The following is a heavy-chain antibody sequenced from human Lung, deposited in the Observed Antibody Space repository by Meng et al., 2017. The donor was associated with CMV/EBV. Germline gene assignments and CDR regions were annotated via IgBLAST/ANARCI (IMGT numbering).Heavy chain of an antibody. Sequence: SQTLSLTCAISGDSVSSNSAAWNWIRQSPSRGLEWLGRTYYRSKWYDDYAMAVKSRITINPDTSKNQFSLQLNSVTPEDTAAYYCARDYYDSGAYYYTEEYYHGLDVWGQGTXVTVSS. CDR1: GDSVSSNSAA. J-gene: IGHJ6*02. CDR2: TYYRSKWYD. CDR3: ARDYYDSGAYYYTEEYYHGLDV. D-gene: IGHD3-22*01. V-gene: IGHV6-1*01.